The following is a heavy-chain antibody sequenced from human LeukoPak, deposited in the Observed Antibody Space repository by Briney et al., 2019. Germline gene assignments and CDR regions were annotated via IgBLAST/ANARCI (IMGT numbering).Heavy chain of an antibody. V-gene: IGHV3-11*04. D-gene: IGHD2-2*01. CDR2: VSSSGSTI. Sequence: PAGSLTLSCAASGFTFSDYYMSWIRQAPGKGLEWVSYVSSSGSTIYYADSVKGRFTISRDNAKNSLDLQMNSVRAEDTAVYYCARHIGVPAAIGRGGWFDPWGQGTLVTVSS. CDR3: ARHIGVPAAIGRGGWFDP. J-gene: IGHJ5*02. CDR1: GFTFSDYY.